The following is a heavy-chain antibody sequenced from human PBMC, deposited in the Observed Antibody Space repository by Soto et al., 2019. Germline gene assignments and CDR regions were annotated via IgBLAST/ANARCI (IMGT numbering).Heavy chain of an antibody. CDR1: GFTFSDYY. J-gene: IGHJ4*02. V-gene: IGHV3-11*05. CDR3: VRDNGWTFDY. D-gene: IGHD2-8*01. CDR2: IGTSGST. Sequence: QVQLVESGGGLVKPGGSLRLSCAASGFTFSDYYMAWIRQAPGKGLEWVSYIGTSGSTNSADSVKGRFTISRDNAKNSLYLQMNSLRAEDAAVYYCVRDNGWTFDYWGQGTLVTVSS.